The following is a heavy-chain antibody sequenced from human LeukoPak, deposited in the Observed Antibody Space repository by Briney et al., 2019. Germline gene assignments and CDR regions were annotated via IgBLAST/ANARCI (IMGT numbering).Heavy chain of an antibody. Sequence: SETLSLTCDVSGYSISSGYYWGWIRLPPGKGLEWIGTIHHNGNTYYNLSLKSRATISADKSKNQFSLRLTSVTAADTAVYYCASLNFDFNFDHWGQGTLVTVSS. D-gene: IGHD3-3*01. CDR3: ASLNFDFNFDH. J-gene: IGHJ4*02. CDR1: GYSISSGYY. CDR2: IHHNGNT. V-gene: IGHV4-38-2*01.